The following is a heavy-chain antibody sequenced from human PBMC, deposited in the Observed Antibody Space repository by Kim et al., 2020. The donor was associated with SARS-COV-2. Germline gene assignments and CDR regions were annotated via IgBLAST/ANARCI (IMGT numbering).Heavy chain of an antibody. CDR1: GGSISSGGYY. J-gene: IGHJ4*02. D-gene: IGHD3-3*01. Sequence: SETLSLTCTVSGGSISSGGYYWSWIRQHPGKGLEWIGYIYYSGSTYYTPSLKSRVTISVDTSKNQFSLKLSSVTAADTAVYYCARATTTIFGVVSEFDYWGQGTLVTVSS. CDR2: IYYSGST. V-gene: IGHV4-31*03. CDR3: ARATTTIFGVVSEFDY.